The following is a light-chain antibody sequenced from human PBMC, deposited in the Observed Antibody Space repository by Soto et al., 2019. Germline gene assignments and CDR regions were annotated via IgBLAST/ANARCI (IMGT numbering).Light chain of an antibody. CDR3: CSYAGDTTFFV. J-gene: IGLJ1*01. CDR2: EVN. Sequence: QSVLTQPASMSGSPGQSITISCTGTSSDVGSYYPVSWFQQHPGKAPKLIIYEVNKRASGVSDRFSGSKSGNTASLTISGLQAADEAEYYCCSYAGDTTFFVFGTGTKVTVL. V-gene: IGLV2-23*02. CDR1: SSDVGSYYP.